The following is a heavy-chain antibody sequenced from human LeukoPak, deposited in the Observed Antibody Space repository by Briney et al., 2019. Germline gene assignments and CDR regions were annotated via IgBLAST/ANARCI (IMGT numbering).Heavy chain of an antibody. V-gene: IGHV4-39*07. J-gene: IGHJ3*02. CDR1: GGSISSSSYY. CDR3: ATDVGSTVFGHFRHWGAFDI. CDR2: IYHSGST. Sequence: SETLSLTCTVSGGSISSSSYYWGWIRQPPGKGLEWIGSIYHSGSTYYNPSLKSRVTISVDTSKNQFSLKLSSVTAADTAVYYCATDVGSTVFGHFRHWGAFDIWGQGTMVTVSS. D-gene: IGHD7-27*01.